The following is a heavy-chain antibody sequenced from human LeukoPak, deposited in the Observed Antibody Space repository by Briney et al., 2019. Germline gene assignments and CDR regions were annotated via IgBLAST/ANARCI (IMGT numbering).Heavy chain of an antibody. CDR3: ARGRRLNYYGSGSHIDY. CDR1: GGSISRYY. V-gene: IGHV4-4*09. D-gene: IGHD3-10*01. J-gene: IGHJ4*02. Sequence: SETLSLTCTVSGGSISRYYWSWIRQPPGKGLEWIGYIYTSGSTNYNPSLKSRVTISVDTSKNQFSLKLSSVTAADTAVYYCARGRRLNYYGSGSHIDYWGQGTLVTVSS. CDR2: IYTSGST.